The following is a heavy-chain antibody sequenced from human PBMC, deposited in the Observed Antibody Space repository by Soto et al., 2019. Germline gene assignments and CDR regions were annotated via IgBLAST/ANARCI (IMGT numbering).Heavy chain of an antibody. J-gene: IGHJ4*02. CDR2: ISGSGGST. D-gene: IGHD5-12*01. V-gene: IGHV3-23*01. CDR1: GFTFDTYW. CDR3: AKRGSGIVATILYFDY. Sequence: PGGSLRLSCAASGFTFDTYWINWVRQAPGKGLEWVSAISGSGGSTYYADSVKGRFTISRDNSKNTLYLQMNSLRAEDTAVYYCAKRGSGIVATILYFDYWGQGTLVTVSS.